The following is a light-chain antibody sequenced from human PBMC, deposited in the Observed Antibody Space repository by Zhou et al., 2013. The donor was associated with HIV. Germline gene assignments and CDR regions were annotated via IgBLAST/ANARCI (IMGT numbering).Light chain of an antibody. CDR1: QSVSSN. CDR3: QQYNKWLGRT. V-gene: IGKV3-15*01. CDR2: GAS. Sequence: EIVMTQSPATLSVSPGERATLSCRASQSVSSNLAWYQQKPGQAPRLLIYGASTRATGIPARFSGSGSGTEFTLTISSMQSEDFAVYYCQQYNKWLGRTFGRRDQGGNQT. J-gene: IGKJ1*01.